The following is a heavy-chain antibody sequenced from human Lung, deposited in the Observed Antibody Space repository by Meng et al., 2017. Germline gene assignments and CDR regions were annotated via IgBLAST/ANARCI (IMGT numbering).Heavy chain of an antibody. CDR3: ARFETVGVATGDF. V-gene: IGHV3-21*01. CDR1: GLTFSNYS. Sequence: EVQLVESGGGLVTPGGSLRLSWAASGLTFSNYSMNWVRQAPGKGLEWVSSISSDSRYIFYADSVKGRFTISRDNAKNSLYLLMIGLRPEDTAVFYCARFETVGVATGDFWGQGTLVTVSS. D-gene: IGHD2-15*01. J-gene: IGHJ4*02. CDR2: ISSDSRYI.